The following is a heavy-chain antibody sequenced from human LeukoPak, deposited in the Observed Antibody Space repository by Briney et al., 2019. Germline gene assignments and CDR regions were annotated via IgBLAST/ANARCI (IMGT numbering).Heavy chain of an antibody. Sequence: GGSLRLSCAASGFSFGSYAMSWVRQAAGKGLEWVSEICGSVSGSGDCTHYADSVKGRFTISRDNSKNTLYLQMNSLRAEDTAVYYCAKDLSYYDFWSGYPNAFDIWGQGTMVTVSS. J-gene: IGHJ3*02. CDR1: GFSFGSYA. V-gene: IGHV3-23*01. CDR3: AKDLSYYDFWSGYPNAFDI. CDR2: ICGSVSGSGDCT. D-gene: IGHD3-3*01.